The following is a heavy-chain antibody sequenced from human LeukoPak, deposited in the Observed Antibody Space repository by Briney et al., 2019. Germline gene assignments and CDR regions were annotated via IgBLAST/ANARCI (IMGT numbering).Heavy chain of an antibody. J-gene: IGHJ4*02. CDR1: GYTFTSYA. D-gene: IGHD6-13*01. CDR2: IIPIFGTA. Sequence: EASVKVSCKASGYTFTSYAISWVRQAPGQGLEWMGGIIPIFGTANYAQKFQGRVTITADESTSTAYMELSSLRSEDTAVYYCARETPGAIAAAGTGHFDYWGQGTLVTVSS. CDR3: ARETPGAIAAAGTGHFDY. V-gene: IGHV1-69*13.